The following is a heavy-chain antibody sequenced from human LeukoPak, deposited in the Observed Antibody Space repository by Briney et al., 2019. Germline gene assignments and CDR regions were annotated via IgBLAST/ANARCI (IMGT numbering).Heavy chain of an antibody. CDR1: GYTFTSYG. Sequence: ASVKVSCMASGYTFTSYGISWVRQAPGQGLEWMGWISAYNGNTNYAQKLQGRVTMTTDTSTSTAYMELRSLRSDDTAVYYCARVAVDIVVVPAAHDYWGQGTLVTVSS. D-gene: IGHD2-2*03. V-gene: IGHV1-18*04. CDR3: ARVAVDIVVVPAAHDY. CDR2: ISAYNGNT. J-gene: IGHJ4*02.